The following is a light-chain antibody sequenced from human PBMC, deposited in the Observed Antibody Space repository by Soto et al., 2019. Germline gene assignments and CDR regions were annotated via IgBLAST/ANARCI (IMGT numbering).Light chain of an antibody. Sequence: ETVVTQSPGTLSLSPGERATLSCRASQTIRSNYLAWYRQTPGQAPRLLIYVASNKATGIADRFSGSGSGTDFTLIISRLEPEDFALYFCKQCGRSPWTFGQGTKVEIK. J-gene: IGKJ1*01. CDR3: KQCGRSPWT. CDR2: VAS. CDR1: QTIRSNY. V-gene: IGKV3-20*01.